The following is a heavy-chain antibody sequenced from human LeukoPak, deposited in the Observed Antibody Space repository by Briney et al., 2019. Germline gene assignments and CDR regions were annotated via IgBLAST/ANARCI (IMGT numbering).Heavy chain of an antibody. CDR1: GYTFTGYY. J-gene: IGHJ4*02. D-gene: IGHD6-19*01. Sequence: ASVKVSCKASGYTFTGYYIHWVRQAPGQGLEWMGRINPNSGGTNYAQKFQGRVTMTRDTSISTALMELSRLTSDDTAVYYCARDTSSGWYGVDYWGQGTLVIVSS. CDR3: ARDTSSGWYGVDY. V-gene: IGHV1-2*06. CDR2: INPNSGGT.